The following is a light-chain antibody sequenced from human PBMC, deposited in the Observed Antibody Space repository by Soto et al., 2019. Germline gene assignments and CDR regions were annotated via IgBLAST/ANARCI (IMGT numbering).Light chain of an antibody. CDR1: QSVSSN. V-gene: IGKV3-15*01. CDR2: GAS. CDR3: QQYNNWPPWT. Sequence: EIVMTQYQATLSVSPGERATLSCRASQSVSSNLAWYQQKPGQAPRLLIYGASTRATGIPARFSGSGSGTEFTLTISSLQSEDFAVYYCQQYNNWPPWTFGQVT. J-gene: IGKJ1*01.